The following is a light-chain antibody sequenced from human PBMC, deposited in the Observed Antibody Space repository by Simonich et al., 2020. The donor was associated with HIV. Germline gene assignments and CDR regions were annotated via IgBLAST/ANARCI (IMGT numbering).Light chain of an antibody. J-gene: IGLJ3*02. CDR1: SSEVGGYTY. CDR2: DVS. Sequence: QSALPQPRPVSGSPGQPATIPCTGPSSEVGGYTYVSWYQQHPGKAPKLMIYDVSKRPSGVPDRFSGSKSGNTASLTISGLQAEDEADYYCCSYAGSYTWVFGGGTKLTVL. V-gene: IGLV2-11*01. CDR3: CSYAGSYTWV.